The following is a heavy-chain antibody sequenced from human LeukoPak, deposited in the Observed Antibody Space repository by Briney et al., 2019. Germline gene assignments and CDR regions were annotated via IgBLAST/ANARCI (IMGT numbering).Heavy chain of an antibody. J-gene: IGHJ4*02. Sequence: SETLSLTCTVSGGSISSSSYYWGWIRQPPGKGLEWIGSIYYSGSTYYNPSLKSRVTISVDTSKNQFSLKLSSVTAADTAVYYCARHDRPVHQSQSEYSSSSGDYWGQGTLVTVSS. CDR1: GGSISSSSYY. CDR2: IYYSGST. CDR3: ARHDRPVHQSQSEYSSSSGDY. V-gene: IGHV4-39*01. D-gene: IGHD6-6*01.